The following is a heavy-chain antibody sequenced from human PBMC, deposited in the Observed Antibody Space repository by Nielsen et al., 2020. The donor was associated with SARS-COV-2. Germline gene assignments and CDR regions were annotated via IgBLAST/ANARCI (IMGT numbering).Heavy chain of an antibody. D-gene: IGHD6-13*01. V-gene: IGHV3-30*04. Sequence: GGSLRLSCAASGFTFNNYPMHWVRQAPGKGLEWVAVISYDGSNKYFADSVKGRFTISRDNSKNTLYLQMNSLRPEDTAVYYCARDGQGQQLVRRYYYYYGMDVWGQGTTVTVSS. CDR2: ISYDGSNK. CDR1: GFTFNNYP. J-gene: IGHJ6*02. CDR3: ARDGQGQQLVRRYYYYYGMDV.